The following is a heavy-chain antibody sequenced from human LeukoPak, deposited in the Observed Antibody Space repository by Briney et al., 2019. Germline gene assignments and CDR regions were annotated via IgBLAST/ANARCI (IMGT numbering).Heavy chain of an antibody. CDR2: ISYDGSNK. V-gene: IGHV3-30*18. CDR3: AKDRVEGKQWLAQFDS. CDR1: GFIFSSYA. D-gene: IGHD6-19*01. J-gene: IGHJ4*02. Sequence: PGRSLRLSCAASGFIFSSYAMYWVRQAPGKGLEWVAVISYDGSNKYYGDSVKGRFTISRDNSKSTLYLQTNTLGVEDAAVYYCAKDRVEGKQWLAQFDSWGQGTLVTVSS.